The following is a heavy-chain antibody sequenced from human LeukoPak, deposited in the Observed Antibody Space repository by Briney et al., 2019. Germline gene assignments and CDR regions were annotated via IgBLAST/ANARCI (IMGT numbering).Heavy chain of an antibody. CDR2: INHSGST. CDR1: GGSFSGYY. D-gene: IGHD6-19*01. V-gene: IGHV4-34*01. CDR3: ARDRVAGKRYYYYGMDV. Sequence: SETLSLTRAVYGGSFSGYYWSWIRQPPGKGLEWIGEINHSGSTNYNPSLKSRVTISVDTSKNQFSLKLSSVTAADTAVYYCARDRVAGKRYYYYGMDVWGKGTTVTVSS. J-gene: IGHJ6*04.